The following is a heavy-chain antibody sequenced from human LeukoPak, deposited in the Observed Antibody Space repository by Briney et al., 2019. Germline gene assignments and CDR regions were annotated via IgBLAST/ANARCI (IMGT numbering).Heavy chain of an antibody. V-gene: IGHV4-39*07. D-gene: IGHD3-9*01. CDR1: GGSISSSSYY. Sequence: PSETLSLTCTVSGGSISSSSYYWGWIRQPPGQGLEWNGSISYSGSTYYNPSLKSRVTISVDTSKNQFSLKLSSVTAADTAVYYCARLTGYSSESCFDPWGQGTLVTVSS. CDR3: ARLTGYSSESCFDP. J-gene: IGHJ5*02. CDR2: ISYSGST.